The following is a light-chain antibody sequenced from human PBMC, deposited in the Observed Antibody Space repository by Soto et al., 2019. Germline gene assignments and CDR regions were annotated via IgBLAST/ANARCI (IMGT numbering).Light chain of an antibody. Sequence: ETVMTQSPATLSVSPGERATLSCRASHSVGSTLAWYQQKPGQGPRLLMYDTSTRPTGIPARFSGSGSGTEFTLTISILQSDDSAVYFCQHYTNWPWTVGQGTKVEIK. V-gene: IGKV3-15*01. CDR1: HSVGST. CDR3: QHYTNWPWT. CDR2: DTS. J-gene: IGKJ1*01.